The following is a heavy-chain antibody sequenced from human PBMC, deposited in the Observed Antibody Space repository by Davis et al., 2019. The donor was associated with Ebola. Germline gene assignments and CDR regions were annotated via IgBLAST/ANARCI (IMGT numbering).Heavy chain of an antibody. J-gene: IGHJ5*02. Sequence: SETLSLTCTVSGGSISSYYWSWIRQPPGKGLEWIGYIYYSGSTNYNPSLKSRVTISVDTSKNQFSLKLSSVTAADTAVYYCARAMVWSGYYTRVRGFDPWGQGTLVTVSS. CDR2: IYYSGST. CDR3: ARAMVWSGYYTRVRGFDP. V-gene: IGHV4-59*01. CDR1: GGSISSYY. D-gene: IGHD3-3*01.